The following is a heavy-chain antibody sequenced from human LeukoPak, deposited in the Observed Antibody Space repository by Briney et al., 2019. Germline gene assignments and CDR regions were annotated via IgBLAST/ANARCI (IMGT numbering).Heavy chain of an antibody. Sequence: ASVKVSCKASGYTFTSYGISWVRQAPGQGLEWMGWIRAYNGNTNYAQKLQGRVTMTTDTSTSTAYMELRSLRSDDTAVYYCARIWAGGDYAPEPYYYYGMDVWGQGTTVTVSS. CDR3: ARIWAGGDYAPEPYYYYGMDV. D-gene: IGHD4-17*01. CDR1: GYTFTSYG. CDR2: IRAYNGNT. J-gene: IGHJ6*02. V-gene: IGHV1-18*01.